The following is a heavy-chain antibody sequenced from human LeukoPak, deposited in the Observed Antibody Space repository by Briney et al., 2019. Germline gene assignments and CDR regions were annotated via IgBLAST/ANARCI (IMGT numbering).Heavy chain of an antibody. J-gene: IGHJ5*02. CDR1: SESFIGYY. CDR2: IYYSGST. Sequence: SETLSLTCAVYSESFIGYYWSWIRQPPGKGLEWIGYIYYSGSTNYNPSLKSRVTISVDTSKNQFSLKLSSVTAADTAVYYCARRLRPNYYDSSGPLDPWGQGTLVTVSS. V-gene: IGHV4-59*08. CDR3: ARRLRPNYYDSSGPLDP. D-gene: IGHD3-22*01.